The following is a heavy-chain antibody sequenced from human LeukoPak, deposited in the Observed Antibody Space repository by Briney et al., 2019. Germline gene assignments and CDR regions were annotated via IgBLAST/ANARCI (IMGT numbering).Heavy chain of an antibody. CDR3: AQGGILTGYYAFDY. CDR2: IIPIFGTA. J-gene: IGHJ4*02. V-gene: IGHV1-69*05. CDR1: GGTFSSYA. Sequence: SVKVSCKASGGTFSSYAISWVRQAPGQGLEWMGRIIPIFGTANYAQKFQGRVTITTDESTSTAYMELSSLRSEDTAVYYCAQGGILTGYYAFDYWGQGTLVTVSS. D-gene: IGHD3-9*01.